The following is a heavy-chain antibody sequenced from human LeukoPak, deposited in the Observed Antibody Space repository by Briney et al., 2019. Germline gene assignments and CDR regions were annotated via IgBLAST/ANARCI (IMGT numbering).Heavy chain of an antibody. CDR1: GGSISSGDYY. Sequence: SETLSLTCTVSGGSISSGDYYWSWIRQPPGKGLEWIGYIYYSGSTYYNPSLKSRVTISVDRSKNQFSLKLSSVTAADTAVYYCARDPGLEPPNYWGQGTLVTVSS. V-gene: IGHV4-30-4*01. CDR3: ARDPGLEPPNY. CDR2: IYYSGST. J-gene: IGHJ4*02. D-gene: IGHD1-1*01.